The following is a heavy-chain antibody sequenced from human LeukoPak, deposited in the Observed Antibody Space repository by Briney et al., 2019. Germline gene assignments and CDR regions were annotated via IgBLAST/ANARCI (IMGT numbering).Heavy chain of an antibody. CDR3: VRDGGDFYGSGSYLAY. Sequence: GGSLRLSCAASGFTFSSYWMSWVRQAPGKGLEWVANIKQDGSEKYYVDSVKGRFTISRDNAKNSLYLQMNSLRAEDTAAYYCVRDGGDFYGSGSYLAYWGQGNLVTVSS. CDR2: IKQDGSEK. V-gene: IGHV3-7*01. CDR1: GFTFSSYW. D-gene: IGHD3-10*01. J-gene: IGHJ4*02.